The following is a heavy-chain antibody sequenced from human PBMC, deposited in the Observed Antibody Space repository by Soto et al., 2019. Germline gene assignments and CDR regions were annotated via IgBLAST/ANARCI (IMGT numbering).Heavy chain of an antibody. J-gene: IGHJ2*01. CDR3: AKGDYGDYGWYLHP. CDR1: GFTVTNKY. Sequence: EVQLVESGGGLIQPGGSLRLSCAASGFTVTNKYMTWVRQAPGKGLEWVSVIYSGGSTSYADSVKGRFTISRDNSKNILYPQMDSPRAEETAGDYCAKGDYGDYGWYLHPWGRGTLVTVSS. CDR2: IYSGGST. V-gene: IGHV3-53*01. D-gene: IGHD4-17*01.